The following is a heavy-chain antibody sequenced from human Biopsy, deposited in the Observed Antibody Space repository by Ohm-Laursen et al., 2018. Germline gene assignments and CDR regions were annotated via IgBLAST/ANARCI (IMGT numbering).Heavy chain of an antibody. D-gene: IGHD1-1*01. V-gene: IGHV1-24*01. CDR3: AADINVWNVNY. CDR2: FAPENGKT. CDR1: GYAVTEFS. Sequence: GASVKVSCKVSGYAVTEFSMHWVRQAPGKGLEWMGGFAPENGKTIYAQKFPGRVTMTEDTSTDTAYMELSSLRSEDTAVYYCAADINVWNVNYWGQGTQVTVSS. J-gene: IGHJ4*02.